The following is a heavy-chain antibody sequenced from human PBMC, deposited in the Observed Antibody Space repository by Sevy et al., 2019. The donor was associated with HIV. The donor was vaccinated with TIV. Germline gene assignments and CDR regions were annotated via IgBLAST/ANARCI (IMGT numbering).Heavy chain of an antibody. CDR2: FDPEDDEK. J-gene: IGHJ4*02. CDR1: GYTLTELS. D-gene: IGHD3-22*01. V-gene: IGHV1-24*01. Sequence: ASVKVSCKVSGYTLTELSMHWVRQAPGKGLEWMGTFDPEDDEKIYAQKFQGRVTMTEATSTDTAYMELSRLRSEDTAVYYCARTKDYYDTSGYPFDSWGQGTLVTVSS. CDR3: ARTKDYYDTSGYPFDS.